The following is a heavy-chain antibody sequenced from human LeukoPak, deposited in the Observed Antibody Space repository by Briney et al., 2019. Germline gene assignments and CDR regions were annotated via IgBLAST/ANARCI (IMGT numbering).Heavy chain of an antibody. V-gene: IGHV3-33*01. J-gene: IGHJ4*02. CDR2: IWYDGSNK. CDR1: GFTFSSYG. D-gene: IGHD3-3*01. Sequence: GGSLRLSCAASGFTFSSYGMHWVRQAPGKGLEWVALIWYDGSNKYYADSVKGRFTISRDSSKNTLYLQMNSLRAEDTAVYYCARHYTLDYWGQGTLVTVSS. CDR3: ARHYTLDY.